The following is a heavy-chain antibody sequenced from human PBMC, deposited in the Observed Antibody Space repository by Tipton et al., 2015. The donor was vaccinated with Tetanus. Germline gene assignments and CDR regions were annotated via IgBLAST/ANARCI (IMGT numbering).Heavy chain of an antibody. CDR1: GYIFNNYW. CDR3: ARAHCTDGVCNFDF. V-gene: IGHV5-51*01. J-gene: IGHJ4*02. CDR2: IYPGDSDT. Sequence: VQLVQSGGEVKKPGESLKISCKGSGYIFNNYWIGWVRQKPGKGLEWMGIIYPGDSDTRYSPSFQGQVTNSVDKSINTAYLQWSSLKASDTSMFYCARAHCTDGVCNFDFWGQGALVTVAS. D-gene: IGHD2-8*02.